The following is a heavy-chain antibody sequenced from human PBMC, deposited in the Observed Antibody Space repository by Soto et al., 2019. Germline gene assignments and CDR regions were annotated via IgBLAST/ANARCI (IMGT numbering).Heavy chain of an antibody. V-gene: IGHV4-4*02. CDR1: GGSISSSNW. Sequence: SETLSLTCAVSGGSISSSNWWSWVRQPPGKGLEWIGEIYHSGSTNYNPSLKSRVTISVDKSKNQFSLKLSSVTAADTAVYYCARRADTPAVTMDFDYWGQGTLDTVSS. CDR2: IYHSGST. CDR3: ARRADTPAVTMDFDY. J-gene: IGHJ4*02. D-gene: IGHD4-17*01.